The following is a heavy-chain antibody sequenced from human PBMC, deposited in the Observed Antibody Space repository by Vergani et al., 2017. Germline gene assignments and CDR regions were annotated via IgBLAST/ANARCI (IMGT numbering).Heavy chain of an antibody. J-gene: IGHJ6*03. V-gene: IGHV1-69*12. D-gene: IGHD2-2*01. CDR1: GGTFSSYA. CDR3: ARESEWVCSSTSCLDYYYYYMDV. Sequence: QVQLVQSGAEVKKPGSSVKVSCKASGGTFSSYAISWVRQAPGQGLEWLGGIIPIFGTANYAQKFQGRVTITADESTRTAYMELSSMRAEDTAVYYCARESEWVCSSTSCLDYYYYYMDVWGKGTTVTVSS. CDR2: IIPIFGTA.